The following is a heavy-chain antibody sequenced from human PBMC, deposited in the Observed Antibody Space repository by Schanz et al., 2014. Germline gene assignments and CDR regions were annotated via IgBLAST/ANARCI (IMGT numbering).Heavy chain of an antibody. V-gene: IGHV3-13*01. J-gene: IGHJ4*02. CDR1: GFTLSNSD. Sequence: EGPLAESGGGLVQPGGSLRLSCAASGFTLSNSDMHWVRQGTGKGLEWVSTIGYLGDTYYPDSVKGRFTVSRDSGQSSLYLQMNSLRAGDTAVYYCARGTDWSLHYWGQGALVTVSS. D-gene: IGHD1-1*01. CDR2: IGYLGDT. CDR3: ARGTDWSLHY.